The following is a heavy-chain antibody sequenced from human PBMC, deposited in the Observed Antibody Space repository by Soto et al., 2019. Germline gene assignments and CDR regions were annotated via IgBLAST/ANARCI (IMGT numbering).Heavy chain of an antibody. D-gene: IGHD3-3*01. Sequence: ASVKVSCKAFGYTFTSYNMHWVRQAPGQGLEWMGIINPSGGSTNYAQKFQGRFTISRDNSKNTLYLQMNSLRTEDTAVYYCARALDFWSAYFDYWGQGSLVTVSS. CDR3: ARALDFWSAYFDY. CDR2: INPSGGST. V-gene: IGHV1-46*01. J-gene: IGHJ4*02. CDR1: GYTFTSYN.